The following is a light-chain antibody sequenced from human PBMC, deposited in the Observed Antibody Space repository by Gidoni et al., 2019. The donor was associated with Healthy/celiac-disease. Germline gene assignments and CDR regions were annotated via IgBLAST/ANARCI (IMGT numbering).Light chain of an antibody. Sequence: DIQMTQSPSTLSASVGDRVTITCRASQSISSWLAWYQQKPGKAPKLLIYDASSLESGVPSRFSGSGSGTEFTLTISSLQPDDFATYYCQQYNSYRLFGQGTKLEIK. CDR1: QSISSW. CDR2: DAS. CDR3: QQYNSYRL. J-gene: IGKJ2*01. V-gene: IGKV1-5*01.